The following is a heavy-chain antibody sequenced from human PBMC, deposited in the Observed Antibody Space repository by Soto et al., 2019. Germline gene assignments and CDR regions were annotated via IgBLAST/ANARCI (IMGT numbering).Heavy chain of an antibody. J-gene: IGHJ6*02. V-gene: IGHV4-4*02. Sequence: QVLLQESGPGLMKPSGTLSLTCAVSGGSISSSNWWSWVRQPPGKGLEWIGEIYHSGSTNYNPSLKSRVTISVDKSKNQFSLKLSSVTAADTAVYYCARDCSGGSCYSGYYYGMDVWGQGTTVTVSS. CDR2: IYHSGST. CDR1: GGSISSSNW. D-gene: IGHD2-15*01. CDR3: ARDCSGGSCYSGYYYGMDV.